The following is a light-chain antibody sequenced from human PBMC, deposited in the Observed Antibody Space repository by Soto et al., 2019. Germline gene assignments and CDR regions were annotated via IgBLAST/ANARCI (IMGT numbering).Light chain of an antibody. Sequence: DIQMTQSPSSLSASVGDRVTITCRASQSISTYLNWYQHKPGKAPKLLIYGASGLQSGVPSRFSGSGSGTDFTLIISSLQPEDFATYYCQQSYSSPITVAQGTRLEIK. V-gene: IGKV1-39*01. CDR2: GAS. CDR1: QSISTY. CDR3: QQSYSSPIT. J-gene: IGKJ5*01.